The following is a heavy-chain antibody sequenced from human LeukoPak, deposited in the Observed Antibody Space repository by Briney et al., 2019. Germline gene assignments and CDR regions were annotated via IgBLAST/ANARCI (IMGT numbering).Heavy chain of an antibody. D-gene: IGHD3-10*01. Sequence: SETLSLTCTVSGASLTSYYWNWIRQPPGKGLEWIGFIYYTGSTYYNPSLKSRVTISVDTSKNQFSLKLSSVTAADTAVYYCARNGQRRLWFGDSGGAHPWGQGILVTVSS. CDR1: GASLTSYY. CDR2: IYYTGST. J-gene: IGHJ5*02. V-gene: IGHV4-59*12. CDR3: ARNGQRRLWFGDSGGAHP.